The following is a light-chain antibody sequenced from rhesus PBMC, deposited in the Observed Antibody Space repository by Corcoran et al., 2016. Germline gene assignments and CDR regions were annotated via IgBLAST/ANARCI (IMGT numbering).Light chain of an antibody. CDR3: CSYSSGSTDI. V-gene: IGLV2S9*01. Sequence: QSALTQPPSVFKSIGQSVNISGTGTSIDIGGSNGDTWYQQHSGTAPRIRIYDVSTRPSGVSDRFSGSRSGNTASLPISGLQAEDEAQYYCCSYSSGSTDIFGAGTPLTVL. J-gene: IGLJ1*01. CDR2: DVS. CDR1: SIDIGGSNG.